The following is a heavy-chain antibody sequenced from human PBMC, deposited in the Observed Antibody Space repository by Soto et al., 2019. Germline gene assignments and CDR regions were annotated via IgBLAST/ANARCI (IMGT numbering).Heavy chain of an antibody. Sequence: PETLSLTCTVSGGSVSSGSYYWSWIRQPPGKGLEWIGYIYYSGSTNYNPSLKSRVTISVDTSKNQFSLKLSSVTAADTAVYYCARDPLRYYYDSSGYYNPAYWGQGTLVTVSS. J-gene: IGHJ4*02. D-gene: IGHD3-22*01. V-gene: IGHV4-61*01. CDR2: IYYSGST. CDR1: GGSVSSGSYY. CDR3: ARDPLRYYYDSSGYYNPAY.